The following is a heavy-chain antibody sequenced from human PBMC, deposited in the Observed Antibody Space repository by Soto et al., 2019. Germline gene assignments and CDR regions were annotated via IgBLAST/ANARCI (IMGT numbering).Heavy chain of an antibody. CDR2: IYTSGST. D-gene: IGHD3-10*01. CDR1: GGSISSYY. Sequence: QVQLQESGPGLVKPSETLSLTCTVSGGSISSYYWSWIRQPAGKGLEWIGRIYTSGSTNYNPSLKSRGTMSVDTSKNQFSLKLSSVTAADTAVYYCARDGTVLLWFGEPTVNYGMDVWGQGTTVTVSS. J-gene: IGHJ6*02. CDR3: ARDGTVLLWFGEPTVNYGMDV. V-gene: IGHV4-4*07.